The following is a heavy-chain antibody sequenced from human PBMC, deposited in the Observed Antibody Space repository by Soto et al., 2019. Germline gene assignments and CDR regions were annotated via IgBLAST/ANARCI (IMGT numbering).Heavy chain of an antibody. J-gene: IGHJ6*02. CDR1: GFTFSSYA. V-gene: IGHV3-30-3*01. CDR3: ASDYYDSSGYVYYYYGMDV. CDR2: ISYDGSNK. D-gene: IGHD3-22*01. Sequence: GGSLRLSCAASGFTFSSYAMHWVRQAPGKGLEWVAVISYDGSNKYYADSVKGRFTISRDNSKNTLYLQMNSLRAEDTAVYYCASDYYDSSGYVYYYYGMDVWGQGTTVTV.